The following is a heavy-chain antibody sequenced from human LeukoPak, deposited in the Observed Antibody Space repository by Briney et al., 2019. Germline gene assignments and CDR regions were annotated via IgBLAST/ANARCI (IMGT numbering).Heavy chain of an antibody. CDR3: ARNDLPRSYYGFDY. CDR1: GYTFTSYG. Sequence: VASVKVSCKASGYTFTSYGISWVRQAPGQGLEWMGWISAYNGNANYAQKLQGRVTMTTDTSTSTAYMELRSLRSDDTAVYYCARNDLPRSYYGFDYWGQGTLVTVSS. V-gene: IGHV1-18*01. D-gene: IGHD1-26*01. J-gene: IGHJ4*02. CDR2: ISAYNGNA.